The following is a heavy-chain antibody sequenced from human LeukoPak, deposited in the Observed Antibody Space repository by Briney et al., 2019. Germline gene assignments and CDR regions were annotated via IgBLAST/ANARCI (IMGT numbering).Heavy chain of an antibody. J-gene: IGHJ4*02. V-gene: IGHV3-53*01. CDR2: IYSGGST. CDR3: ARVNINNWHSCDY. CDR1: GFTFSSYW. D-gene: IGHD1-1*01. Sequence: GGSLRLFCAASGFTFSSYWMSWVRQAPGKGLEWVSVIYSGGSTYYADSVKGRFTTSRDNSKNTLFLQMNSLRAEDTAVYYCARVNINNWHSCDYWGQGTLVTVSS.